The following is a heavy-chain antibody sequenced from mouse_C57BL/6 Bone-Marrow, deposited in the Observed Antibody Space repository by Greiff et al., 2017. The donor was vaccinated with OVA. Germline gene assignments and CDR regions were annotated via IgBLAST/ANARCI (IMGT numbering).Heavy chain of an antibody. Sequence: QVHVKQSGAELVKPGASVKMSCKASGYTFTSYWITWVKQRPGQGLEWIGDISPGSGSTNYNETFKSKATLTVDTSSSTAYMQVSSMTSEDSAVYYCARRDYGSLYFDYWGQGTTLTVSS. D-gene: IGHD1-1*01. CDR3: ARRDYGSLYFDY. J-gene: IGHJ2*01. V-gene: IGHV1-55*01. CDR1: GYTFTSYW. CDR2: ISPGSGST.